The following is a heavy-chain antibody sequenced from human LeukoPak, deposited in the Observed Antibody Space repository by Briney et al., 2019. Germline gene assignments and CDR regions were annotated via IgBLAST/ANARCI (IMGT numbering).Heavy chain of an antibody. D-gene: IGHD6-13*01. Sequence: ASVKVSCKASGYTFTSYAMHWVRQAPGQRLEWMGWINAGNGNTKYSQKFQGRVTITRDTSASTAYMELSSLRSEDTAVYYCARGGSSSWFYDWFDPWGQGTLVTVSS. V-gene: IGHV1-3*01. CDR1: GYTFTSYA. CDR2: INAGNGNT. J-gene: IGHJ5*02. CDR3: ARGGSSSWFYDWFDP.